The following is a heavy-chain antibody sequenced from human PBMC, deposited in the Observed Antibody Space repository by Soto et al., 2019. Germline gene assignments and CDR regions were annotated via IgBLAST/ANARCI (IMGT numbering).Heavy chain of an antibody. CDR3: ARGSMVRGAIRPRHYYYYMDV. J-gene: IGHJ6*03. D-gene: IGHD3-10*01. Sequence: SETLSLTCTVSGGSISSYYWSWIRQPPGKGLEWIGYIYYSGSTNYNPSLKSRVTISVDTSKNQFSLRLSSVTAADTAGYYCARGSMVRGAIRPRHYYYYMDVWGKGTTVTVSS. CDR2: IYYSGST. V-gene: IGHV4-59*08. CDR1: GGSISSYY.